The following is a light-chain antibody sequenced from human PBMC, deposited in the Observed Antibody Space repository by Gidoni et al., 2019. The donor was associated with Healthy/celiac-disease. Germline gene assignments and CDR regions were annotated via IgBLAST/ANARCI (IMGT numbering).Light chain of an antibody. J-gene: IGLJ2*01. V-gene: IGLV3-21*04. CDR1: NIGSKS. CDR3: QVWDSSSDHVV. CDR2: YDS. Sequence: LTQPPSVSVDPGKTARITCGGNNIGSKSVHWYQQKPGQAPVLVIYYDSDRPSGIPERFSGSNSGNTATLTISRVEAGDEADYYCQVWDSSSDHVVFGGGTKLTVL.